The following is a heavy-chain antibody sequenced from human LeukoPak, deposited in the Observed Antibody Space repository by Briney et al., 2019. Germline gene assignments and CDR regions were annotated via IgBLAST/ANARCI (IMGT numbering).Heavy chain of an antibody. D-gene: IGHD2-2*01. CDR3: ARDGEGYCSSTSCYGTY. V-gene: IGHV1-18*01. CDR1: GYTFTSYG. J-gene: IGHJ4*02. Sequence: TSVKVSCKASGYTFTSYGINWVRQAPGQGLEWMGWISAYSGNTNYAQKFQDRVSMTTDTSTSTAYMELRSLRSDDTAVYYCARDGEGYCSSTSCYGTYWGQGTLVTVSS. CDR2: ISAYSGNT.